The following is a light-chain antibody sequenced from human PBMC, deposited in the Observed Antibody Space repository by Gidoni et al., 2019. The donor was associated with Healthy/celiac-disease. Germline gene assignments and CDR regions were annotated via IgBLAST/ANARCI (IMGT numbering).Light chain of an antibody. CDR1: SSDVGGYNY. V-gene: IGLV2-14*03. CDR3: TSYTSRSTWV. J-gene: IGLJ3*02. Sequence: QSALTQPASVSGSPGQSITISCTGTSSDVGGYNYVSWYQLHPGKAPKLMIYDVTNRPSGVSNRFSGSKSGNTASLTISGLQAEDEADYYCTSYTSRSTWVFGGGTKLTVL. CDR2: DVT.